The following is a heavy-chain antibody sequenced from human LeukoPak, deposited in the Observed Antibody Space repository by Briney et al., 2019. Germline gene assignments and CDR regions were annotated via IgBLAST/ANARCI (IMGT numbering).Heavy chain of an antibody. CDR2: IKHDGSED. V-gene: IGHV3-7*03. D-gene: IGHD3/OR15-3a*01. CDR3: ARVDWLTHFDY. CDR1: GFTFSNYW. Sequence: PGGSLRLSCAASGFTFSNYWMTWVRQAPGKGLEWVANIKHDGSEDYYLDSVKGRFTISRDNAKSSMWLQMNSLRDDDTAVYYCARVDWLTHFDYWGQGTLVTVSS. J-gene: IGHJ4*02.